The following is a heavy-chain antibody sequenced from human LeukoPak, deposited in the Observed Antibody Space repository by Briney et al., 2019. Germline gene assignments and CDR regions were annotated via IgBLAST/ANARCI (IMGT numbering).Heavy chain of an antibody. CDR2: INHSGST. J-gene: IGHJ4*02. V-gene: IGHV4-34*01. CDR1: GGSFSGYY. CDR3: ARGYDYGDY. Sequence: PSETLSLTCAVYGGSFSGYYWSWIRQPPGKGLEWIGEINHSGSTNFNPSLKSRVTISLDTSKNQFSLKLSSVTAADTAVYYCARGYDYGDYWGQGTLVTVSS.